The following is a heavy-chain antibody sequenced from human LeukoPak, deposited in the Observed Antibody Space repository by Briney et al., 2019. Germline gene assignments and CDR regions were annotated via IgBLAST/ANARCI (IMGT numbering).Heavy chain of an antibody. J-gene: IGHJ4*02. CDR3: ARGIVGGDIVATIYYFDY. V-gene: IGHV1-18*04. Sequence: ASVKVSCKASGYTFTSYGISWVRRAPGQGLEWMGWISAYNGNTNYAQKLQGRVTMTTDTSTSTAYMELRSLRSDDTAVYYCARGIVGGDIVATIYYFDYWGQGTLVTVSS. CDR1: GYTFTSYG. D-gene: IGHD5-12*01. CDR2: ISAYNGNT.